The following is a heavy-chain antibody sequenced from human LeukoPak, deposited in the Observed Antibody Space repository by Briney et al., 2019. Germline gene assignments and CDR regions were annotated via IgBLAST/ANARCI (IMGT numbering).Heavy chain of an antibody. CDR2: IYYSGST. J-gene: IGHJ4*02. CDR1: GGSISSYY. CDR3: ARDPAYCSSTSCYARGYFDY. D-gene: IGHD2-2*01. V-gene: IGHV4-59*01. Sequence: SETLSLTCTVSGGSISSYYWSWIRQPPGKGLEWIGYIYYSGSTNYNPSLKSRVTISVDTSKTQFSLKLSSVTAADTAVYYCARDPAYCSSTSCYARGYFDYWGQGTLVTVSS.